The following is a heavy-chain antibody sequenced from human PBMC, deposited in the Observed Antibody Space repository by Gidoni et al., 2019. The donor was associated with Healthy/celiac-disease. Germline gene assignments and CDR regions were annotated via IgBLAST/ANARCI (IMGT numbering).Heavy chain of an antibody. CDR2: ISGSGGST. Sequence: EVQLLESGGGLVQPGGSLRLSCAASGFPFRSYAMSWVRQAPGKGLEWVSAISGSGGSTYYADSVKGRFTISRDNSKNTLYLQMNSLRAEDTAVYYCAKDISSSGSSSCPYWGQGTLVTVSS. CDR1: GFPFRSYA. D-gene: IGHD6-13*01. V-gene: IGHV3-23*01. CDR3: AKDISSSGSSSCPY. J-gene: IGHJ4*02.